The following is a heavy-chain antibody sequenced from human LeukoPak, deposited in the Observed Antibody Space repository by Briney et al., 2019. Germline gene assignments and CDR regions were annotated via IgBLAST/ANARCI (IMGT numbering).Heavy chain of an antibody. CDR1: GGSISSY. Sequence: SETLSLTCTVSGGSISSYWSWSLQSPGKGLEGIGYIYYNGATNYNPSLKSRLTISIDTSRNQFSLKLSSVTAADTAIYYCVSGGSNLSTWGQRTLVTVSS. V-gene: IGHV4-59*01. D-gene: IGHD3-10*01. CDR3: VSGGSNLST. CDR2: IYYNGAT. J-gene: IGHJ4*02.